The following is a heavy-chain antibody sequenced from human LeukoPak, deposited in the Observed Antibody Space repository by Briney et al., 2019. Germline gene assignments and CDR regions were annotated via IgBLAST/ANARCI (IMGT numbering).Heavy chain of an antibody. J-gene: IGHJ4*02. D-gene: IGHD3-10*01. CDR3: ARVHSYYYGSGSYCSDY. CDR1: GYTFTSYG. CDR2: ISAYNGNT. V-gene: IGHV1-18*01. Sequence: ASVKVSCKASGYTFTSYGISWVRQAPGQGLEWMGWISAYNGNTNYAQKLQGRVTMTTDTSTSTAYMELRSLRSDDTAVYYCARVHSYYYGSGSYCSDYWGQGTLVTVSS.